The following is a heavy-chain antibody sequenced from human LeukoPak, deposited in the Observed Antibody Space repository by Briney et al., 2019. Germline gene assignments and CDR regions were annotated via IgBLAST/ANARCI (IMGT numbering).Heavy chain of an antibody. CDR2: INHSGST. D-gene: IGHD3-22*01. CDR3: ARGRVTMIVAD. Sequence: SETLSLTCAVYGGSFSGYYWSWTRQPPGKGLEWIGEINHSGSTNYNPSLKSRVTISVDTSKNQFSLKLSSVTAADTAVYYCARGRVTMIVADWGQGTLVTVSS. V-gene: IGHV4-34*01. J-gene: IGHJ4*02. CDR1: GGSFSGYY.